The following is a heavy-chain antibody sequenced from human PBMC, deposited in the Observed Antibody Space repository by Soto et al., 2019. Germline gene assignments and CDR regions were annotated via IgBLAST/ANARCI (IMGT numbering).Heavy chain of an antibody. CDR3: ARGPPDVAAPLAYDY. V-gene: IGHV4-31*03. J-gene: IGHJ4*02. CDR2: IYYSGST. CDR1: GGSISSGGYY. D-gene: IGHD6-6*01. Sequence: SETLSLTCTVSGGSISSGGYYWSWIRQHPGKGLEWIGYIYYSGSTYYNPSLKSRVTISVDTSKNQFSLKLSSVTAADTAVYYCARGPPDVAAPLAYDYWGQGTLVTVSS.